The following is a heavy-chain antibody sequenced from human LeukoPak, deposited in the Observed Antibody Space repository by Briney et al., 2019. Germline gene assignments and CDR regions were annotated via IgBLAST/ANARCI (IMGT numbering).Heavy chain of an antibody. Sequence: ASVKVSCKASGYTFTGYYMHWVRQAPGQGLEWMGRINPNSGGTNYAQKFQGRVTMTRDTSISTAYMELSRLRSDDTAVYYCARDYDDILTGYYDYWGQGTLVTVSS. CDR2: INPNSGGT. V-gene: IGHV1-2*06. D-gene: IGHD3-9*01. J-gene: IGHJ4*02. CDR3: ARDYDDILTGYYDY. CDR1: GYTFTGYY.